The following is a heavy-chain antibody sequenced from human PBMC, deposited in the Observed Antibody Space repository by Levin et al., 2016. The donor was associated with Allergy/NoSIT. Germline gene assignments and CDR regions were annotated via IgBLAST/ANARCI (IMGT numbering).Heavy chain of an antibody. D-gene: IGHD5-24*01. J-gene: IGHJ3*02. CDR3: ARAQRWLQNDAFDI. CDR2: INSDGSST. V-gene: IGHV3-74*01. Sequence: WIRQPPGKGLVWVSRINSDGSSTSYADSVKGRFTISRDNAKNTLYLQMNSLRAEDTAVYYCARAQRWLQNDAFDIWGQGTMVTVSS.